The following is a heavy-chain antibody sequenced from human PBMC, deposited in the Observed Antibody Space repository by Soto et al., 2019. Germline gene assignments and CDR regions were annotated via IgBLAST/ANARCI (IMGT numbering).Heavy chain of an antibody. J-gene: IGHJ4*02. V-gene: IGHV5-51*01. D-gene: IGHD5-12*01. Sequence: GESLKISCKGSGYSFTSYWIGWVRQMPGKGLEWMGIIYPGDSDTRYSPSFQGQVTISADKSISTAYLQWSSLKASDTAMYYCARLPWLRFWEGNYFDYWGQGTLVTVSS. CDR1: GYSFTSYW. CDR3: ARLPWLRFWEGNYFDY. CDR2: IYPGDSDT.